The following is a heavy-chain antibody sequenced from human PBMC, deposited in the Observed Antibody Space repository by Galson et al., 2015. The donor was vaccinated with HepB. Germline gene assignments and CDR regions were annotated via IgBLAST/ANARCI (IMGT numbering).Heavy chain of an antibody. CDR3: AKCRRDTAMVAY. J-gene: IGHJ4*02. Sequence: SLRLSCAASGFTFGSYAMSWVRQAPGKGLEWVSAISGSGGSTYYADSVKGRFTISRDNSKNTLYLQMNSLRAEDTAVYYCAKCRRDTAMVAYWGQGTLVTVSS. D-gene: IGHD5-18*01. CDR2: ISGSGGST. CDR1: GFTFGSYA. V-gene: IGHV3-23*01.